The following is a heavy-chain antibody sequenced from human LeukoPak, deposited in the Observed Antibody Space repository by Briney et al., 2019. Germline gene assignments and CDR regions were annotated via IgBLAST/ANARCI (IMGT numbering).Heavy chain of an antibody. D-gene: IGHD1-26*01. V-gene: IGHV3-30*02. CDR1: GFTFSTYG. Sequence: GGSLRLSCAASGFTFSTYGMHWVRQAPGKGLEWVAFIQNDGGDKYYADSVKGRFSISRDNSKTTLYLQMNSLRAEDTAMYYCAKDQKLRLGASPFDYWGQGTLVTVSS. CDR3: AKDQKLRLGASPFDY. J-gene: IGHJ4*02. CDR2: IQNDGGDK.